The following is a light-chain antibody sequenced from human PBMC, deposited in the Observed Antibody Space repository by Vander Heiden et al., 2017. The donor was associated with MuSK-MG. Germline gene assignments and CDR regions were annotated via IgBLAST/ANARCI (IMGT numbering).Light chain of an antibody. CDR1: KLGDKY. CDR3: QAGDSSHVV. J-gene: IGLJ2*01. Sequence: SYELTQPPSVSVSPGQPASITCSGDKLGDKYACWYQQKPGQSPVLVIYKNSKRPAGIPERFSGSNSENTATLTICGTQAMDEDDYDCQAGDSSHVVFGGGTKLTVL. V-gene: IGLV3-1*01. CDR2: KNS.